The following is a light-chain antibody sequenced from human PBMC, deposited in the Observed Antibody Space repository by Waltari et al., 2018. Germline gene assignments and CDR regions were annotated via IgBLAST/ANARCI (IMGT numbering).Light chain of an antibody. CDR3: QQYDNWPPYT. J-gene: IGKJ2*01. Sequence: EIVMTHSPATLSVSPGGSATLSCRASQSVSRTLAWYQQKPGQAPRLLIFGASTRATGSPDRFSGNGSGTDFTLTISSLQSEDFAVYYCQQYDNWPPYTFGQGTKLEIK. CDR2: GAS. V-gene: IGKV3-15*01. CDR1: QSVSRT.